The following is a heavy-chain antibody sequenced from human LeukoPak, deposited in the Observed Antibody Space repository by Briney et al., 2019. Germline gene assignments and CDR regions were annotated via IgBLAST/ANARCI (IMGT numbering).Heavy chain of an antibody. CDR2: IIPIFGTA. V-gene: IGHV1-69*13. CDR1: GYTFTGYY. J-gene: IGHJ4*02. CDR3: ARDLSSGWYIFGY. D-gene: IGHD6-19*01. Sequence: SVKVSCKASGYTFTGYYMHWVRQAPGQGLEWMGGIIPIFGTANYAQKFQGRVTITADESTSTAYMELSSLRSEDTAVYYCARDLSSGWYIFGYWSQGTLVTVSS.